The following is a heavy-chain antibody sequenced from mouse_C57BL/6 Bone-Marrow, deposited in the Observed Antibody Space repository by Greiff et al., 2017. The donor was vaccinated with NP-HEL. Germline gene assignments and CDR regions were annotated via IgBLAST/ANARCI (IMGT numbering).Heavy chain of an antibody. D-gene: IGHD2-1*01. J-gene: IGHJ3*01. V-gene: IGHV14-4*01. Sequence: EVQRVESGAELVRPGASVKLSCTASGFNIKDDYMHWVKQRPEQGLEWIGWIDPENGDTEYASKFQGKATITADTSSNTAYLQLSSLTSEDTAVYYCTTRIYYPFAYWGQGTLVTVSA. CDR1: GFNIKDDY. CDR3: TTRIYYPFAY. CDR2: IDPENGDT.